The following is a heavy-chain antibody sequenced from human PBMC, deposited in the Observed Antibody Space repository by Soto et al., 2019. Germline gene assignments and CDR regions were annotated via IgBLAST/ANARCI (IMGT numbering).Heavy chain of an antibody. CDR3: ARTFNDRSTWYFDL. CDR1: GGSISSGAYY. CDR2: IYYSGST. D-gene: IGHD3-16*01. Sequence: SDTLSLTCTVSGGSISSGAYYWSWIRQHPGKGLEWIGYIYYSGSTYYNPSLKSRVSISVDTSKNQFSLKLSSVTAADTAVYFCARTFNDRSTWYFDLWGRGTLVTVSS. V-gene: IGHV4-31*03. J-gene: IGHJ2*01.